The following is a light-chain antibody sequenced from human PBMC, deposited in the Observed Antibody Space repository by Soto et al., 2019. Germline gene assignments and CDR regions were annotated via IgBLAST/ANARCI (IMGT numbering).Light chain of an antibody. CDR3: QHYTLYSAS. Sequence: DIHMTQSPSTLSASVGDRVTISCRASQNIFTYLAWYQQIPGKAPKLLIFDASTLQSGVPPRFSGSGSRTEFTLTISSLQPDDFATYYCQHYTLYSASFGPGTKV. V-gene: IGKV1-5*01. CDR2: DAS. CDR1: QNIFTY. J-gene: IGKJ1*01.